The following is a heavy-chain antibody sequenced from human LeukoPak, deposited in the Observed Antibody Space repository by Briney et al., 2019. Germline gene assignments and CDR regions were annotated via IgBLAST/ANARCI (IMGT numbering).Heavy chain of an antibody. CDR3: ARGGSSWYGDY. D-gene: IGHD6-13*01. Sequence: GGSLRLSCAASGFTLSSYAMHWVRQAPGKGLEWVAVISYDGSNKYYADSVKGRFTISRDNSKNTLYLQMDSLRAEDTAVYYCARGGSSWYGDYWGQGTLVTVSS. J-gene: IGHJ4*02. CDR2: ISYDGSNK. V-gene: IGHV3-30*04. CDR1: GFTLSSYA.